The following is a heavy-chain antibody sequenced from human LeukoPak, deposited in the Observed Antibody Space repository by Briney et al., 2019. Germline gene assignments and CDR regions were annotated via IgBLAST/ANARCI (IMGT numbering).Heavy chain of an antibody. V-gene: IGHV3-7*01. D-gene: IGHD1/OR15-1a*01. Sequence: PGGSLRLSCAASGFTFSSYGMHWVRQAPGKGLEWVANIKQDGSEENYVDSVKGRFTMSRDNAKNSLYLQMNSLRVEDTAVYYCARNKRGDYWGQGTLVTVSS. CDR1: GFTFSSYG. J-gene: IGHJ4*02. CDR3: ARNKRGDY. CDR2: IKQDGSEE.